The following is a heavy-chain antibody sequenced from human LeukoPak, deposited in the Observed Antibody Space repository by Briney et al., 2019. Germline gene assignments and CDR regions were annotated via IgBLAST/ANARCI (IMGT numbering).Heavy chain of an antibody. Sequence: SETLSLTCTVSGVSISSSSYYWGWIRQPPGKGLEWIGSIYYSGSTYYNPSLKSRVTISVDTSKNQFSLKLSSVTAADTAVYYCARNRYCSSTSCPGYFDYWGQGTLVTVSS. V-gene: IGHV4-39*01. CDR3: ARNRYCSSTSCPGYFDY. CDR2: IYYSGST. CDR1: GVSISSSSYY. D-gene: IGHD2-2*01. J-gene: IGHJ4*02.